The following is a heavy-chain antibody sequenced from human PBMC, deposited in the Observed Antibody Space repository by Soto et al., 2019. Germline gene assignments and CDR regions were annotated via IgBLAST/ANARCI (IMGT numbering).Heavy chain of an antibody. Sequence: QAHLVQSGPEVKKPGASVKVSCKGSGYIFTSYGIAWVRQAPGQGLEWMGWISAHNGKTEYAQKFQGRVTVTRVTSTSTAYLELRSLRSDDTALYYCARGRYGDYWGQGALVTVSS. CDR1: GYIFTSYG. CDR3: ARGRYGDY. CDR2: ISAHNGKT. V-gene: IGHV1-18*01. D-gene: IGHD4-17*01. J-gene: IGHJ4*02.